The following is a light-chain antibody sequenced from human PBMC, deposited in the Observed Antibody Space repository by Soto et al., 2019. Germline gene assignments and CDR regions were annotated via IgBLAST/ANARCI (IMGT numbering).Light chain of an antibody. Sequence: EIVMTQSPATLSVSPGERVTLSCRASQSVSSNLAWYQQKPGQAPRLLIYGASTGATGIPARFSGSRSGTEFTLTISSLQSEDFAVYYCEQYNNWPPTFGQGTKLEIK. CDR2: GAS. J-gene: IGKJ2*01. CDR1: QSVSSN. CDR3: EQYNNWPPT. V-gene: IGKV3-15*01.